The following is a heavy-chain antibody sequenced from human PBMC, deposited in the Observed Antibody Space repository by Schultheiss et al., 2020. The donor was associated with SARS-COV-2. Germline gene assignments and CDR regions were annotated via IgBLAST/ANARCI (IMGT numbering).Heavy chain of an antibody. V-gene: IGHV1-2*06. Sequence: ASVKVSCKASGGTFSSYAISWVRQAPGQGLEWMGRINPNSGGTNYAQKFQGRVTMTRDTSISTAYMELRSLRSDDTAVYYCARVWLGPSNAYSSGRPLVWFDPWGQGTPVTVSS. J-gene: IGHJ5*02. CDR3: ARVWLGPSNAYSSGRPLVWFDP. CDR2: INPNSGGT. D-gene: IGHD6-19*01. CDR1: GGTFSSYA.